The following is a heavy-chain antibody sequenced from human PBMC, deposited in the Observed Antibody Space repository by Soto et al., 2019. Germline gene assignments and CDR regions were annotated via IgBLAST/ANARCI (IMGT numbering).Heavy chain of an antibody. Sequence: QLQLQESGPGLVKPSETLSLTCTVSGGSISSSSYYWGWIRQPPGKGLEWIGSIYYSGSTYYNPSLKSRVTISVDTSKNQFSLKLSSVTAADTAVYYCARRAFGVVRDYYYYYMDVWGKGTTVTVSS. CDR1: GGSISSSSYY. CDR3: ARRAFGVVRDYYYYYMDV. V-gene: IGHV4-39*01. CDR2: IYYSGST. J-gene: IGHJ6*03. D-gene: IGHD3-3*01.